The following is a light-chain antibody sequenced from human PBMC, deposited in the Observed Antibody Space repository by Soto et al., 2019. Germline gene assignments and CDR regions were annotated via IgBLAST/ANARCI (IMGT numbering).Light chain of an antibody. J-gene: IGLJ2*01. CDR3: SSHAGIINVV. CDR1: SSAVGGYDS. Sequence: QSALTQPPSASGSPGQSVTISCTGTSSAVGGYDSVAWYQQHPGKAPKLIIYEVTKRPSGVPDRFSGSKSGNTASLTVSGLQAEDEADYYCSSHAGIINVVFGGGTKLTVL. V-gene: IGLV2-8*01. CDR2: EVT.